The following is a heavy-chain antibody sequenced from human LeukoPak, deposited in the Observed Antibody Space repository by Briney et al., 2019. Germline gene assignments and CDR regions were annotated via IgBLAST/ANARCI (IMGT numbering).Heavy chain of an antibody. CDR3: AREWIAVAAYYFDY. CDR2: IKQDGSEK. J-gene: IGHJ4*02. Sequence: GGSLRLSCAASGFPFSSYWMSWVRQAPGKGLEWVANIKQDGSEKYYVDSVKGRFTISRDNAKNSLYLQMNSLRAEDTAVYYCAREWIAVAAYYFDYWGQGTLVTVSS. D-gene: IGHD6-19*01. CDR1: GFPFSSYW. V-gene: IGHV3-7*01.